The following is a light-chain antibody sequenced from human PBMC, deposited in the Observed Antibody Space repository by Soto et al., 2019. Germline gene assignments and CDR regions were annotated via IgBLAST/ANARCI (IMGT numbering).Light chain of an antibody. Sequence: DIHMTQSPSTLSASVGHRVTITCRASQSVAIWLAGYQQKPGKLTTLLIYKASSLEGGVPSRFSGSGSGTEFTLTISSLQHDDFATYYFQQYKSPVRAFGQGTKVEMK. CDR1: QSVAIW. V-gene: IGKV1-5*03. J-gene: IGKJ1*01. CDR3: QQYKSPVRA. CDR2: KAS.